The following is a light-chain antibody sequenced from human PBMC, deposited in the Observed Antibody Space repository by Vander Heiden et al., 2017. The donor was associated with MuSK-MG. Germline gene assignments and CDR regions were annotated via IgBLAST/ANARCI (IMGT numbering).Light chain of an antibody. J-gene: IGKJ1*01. CDR3: QQSYWVPHT. CDR2: AAS. Sequence: DIQLTQSPSSLSASVGDRVTITCRSSQTIRNFLNWYQQRPGKAPRLLIFAASNVQSGVPSWSSSSGSGTDFTLTITSLQPEDVANYCQQQSYWVPHTFGQGTNVEIK. V-gene: IGKV1-39*01. CDR1: QTIRNF.